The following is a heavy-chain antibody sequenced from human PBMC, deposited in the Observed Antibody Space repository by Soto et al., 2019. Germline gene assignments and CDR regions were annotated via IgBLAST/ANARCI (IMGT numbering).Heavy chain of an antibody. Sequence: PSETLSLTCAVSGGSISSGGYSWSWIRQPPGKGLEWIGYIYHSGSTYYNPSLKSRVTISVDRSKNQFSLKLSSVTAADTAVYYCARGGILTGYYSYNWFDPWGQGTLVTVSS. CDR1: GGSISSGGYS. J-gene: IGHJ5*02. CDR2: IYHSGST. CDR3: ARGGILTGYYSYNWFDP. V-gene: IGHV4-30-2*01. D-gene: IGHD3-9*01.